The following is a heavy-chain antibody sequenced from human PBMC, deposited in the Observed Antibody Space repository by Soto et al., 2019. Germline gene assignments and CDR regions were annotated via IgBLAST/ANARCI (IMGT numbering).Heavy chain of an antibody. V-gene: IGHV1-2*04. CDR2: INPNSGGT. J-gene: IGHJ4*02. D-gene: IGHD5-12*01. Sequence: QVQLVQSGAEVKKPGASVKVSCKASGYTFTGYYMHWVRQAPGQGLEWMGWINPNSGGTNYAQKLQGWVTMTRDTSISTAYMELSRLRSDDTAVYYCARGGGATTPFDYWGQGTLVTVSS. CDR1: GYTFTGYY. CDR3: ARGGGATTPFDY.